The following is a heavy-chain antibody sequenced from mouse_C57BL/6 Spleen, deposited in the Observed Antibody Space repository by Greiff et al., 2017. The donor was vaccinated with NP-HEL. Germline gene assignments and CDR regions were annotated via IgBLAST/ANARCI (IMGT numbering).Heavy chain of an antibody. CDR1: GYTFTDYY. Sequence: EVQLQQSGPELVKPGASVKISCKASGYTFTDYYMNWVKQSHGKSLEWIGDINPNNGGTSYNQKFKGKATLTVDKSSSTAYMELRSLTSEDSAVYYCAREGTTGGFDYWGQGTTLTVSS. J-gene: IGHJ2*01. CDR3: AREGTTGGFDY. CDR2: INPNNGGT. V-gene: IGHV1-26*01. D-gene: IGHD2-14*01.